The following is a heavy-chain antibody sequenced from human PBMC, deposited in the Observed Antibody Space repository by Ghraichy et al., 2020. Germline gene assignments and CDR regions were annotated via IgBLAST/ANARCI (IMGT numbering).Heavy chain of an antibody. D-gene: IGHD1-26*01. CDR1: GLTFSNFA. CDR2: ISGSGGSI. J-gene: IGHJ2*01. CDR3: AKGKGSGSYVNWSLNI. Sequence: GESLNISCAVSGLTFSNFAMAWVRQAPGKGLEWVSTISGSGGSIWYADSGKGRFIISRDNSRSTFYLQMNSLRAEDTAVYYCAKGKGSGSYVNWSLNIWGRG. V-gene: IGHV3-23*01.